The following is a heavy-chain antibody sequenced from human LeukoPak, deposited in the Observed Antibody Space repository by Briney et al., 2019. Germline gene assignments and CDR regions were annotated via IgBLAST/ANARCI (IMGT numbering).Heavy chain of an antibody. Sequence: SETLSLTCAISGGSITSSNWWTWVRQPPGKGLEWIGSIYYSGSTYYNPSLKSRVTISVDTSKNQFSLKLSSVTAADTAVYYCARVADYYDSSGYLYWGQGTLVTVSS. D-gene: IGHD3-22*01. CDR3: ARVADYYDSSGYLY. CDR2: IYYSGST. J-gene: IGHJ4*02. CDR1: GGSITSSNW. V-gene: IGHV4-4*02.